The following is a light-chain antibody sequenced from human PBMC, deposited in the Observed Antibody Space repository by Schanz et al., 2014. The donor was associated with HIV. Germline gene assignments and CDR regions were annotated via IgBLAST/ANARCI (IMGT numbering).Light chain of an antibody. CDR2: ADT. J-gene: IGLJ2*01. CDR1: SSDVGGYNY. CDR3: QSFDRSLGRVV. V-gene: IGLV2-8*01. Sequence: QSALTQPPSASGSPGQSVTISCTGTSSDVGGYNYVSWYQQLPGTAPKLLIFADTKRPSGVPDRFSGSKSVNSASLAITGLQAEDEADYYCQSFDRSLGRVVFGGGTKLTVL.